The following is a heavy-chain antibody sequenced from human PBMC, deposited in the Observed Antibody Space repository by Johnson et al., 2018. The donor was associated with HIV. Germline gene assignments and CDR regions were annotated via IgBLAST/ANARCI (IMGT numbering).Heavy chain of an antibody. Sequence: VQLVESGGGVVQPGGSLRLSCAASGFTFSSYWMSWVRQAPGKGLEWVANIKQDGSEKYYVDSVKGRFTISRDNAKNTLYLQMNSLRAEDTAVYYCARPNFLYENDAFDIWGQGTMVTVSS. D-gene: IGHD2-2*02. V-gene: IGHV3-7*01. CDR1: GFTFSSYW. CDR3: ARPNFLYENDAFDI. J-gene: IGHJ3*02. CDR2: IKQDGSEK.